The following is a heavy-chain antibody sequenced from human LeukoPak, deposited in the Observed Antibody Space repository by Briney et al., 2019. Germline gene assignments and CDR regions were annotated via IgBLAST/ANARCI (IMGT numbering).Heavy chain of an antibody. Sequence: GGSLRLSCAASGFTSSYFYMDWVRQAPGKGLEWVGRIRNKLNSDTTEYAASVKERFTISRDDSKKSLHLQMNSLKTEDTAVYYCARNSFGLGDYWGQGTLVTVSA. CDR2: IRNKLNSDTT. D-gene: IGHD3/OR15-3a*01. J-gene: IGHJ4*02. CDR3: ARNSFGLGDY. V-gene: IGHV3-72*01. CDR1: GFTSSYFY.